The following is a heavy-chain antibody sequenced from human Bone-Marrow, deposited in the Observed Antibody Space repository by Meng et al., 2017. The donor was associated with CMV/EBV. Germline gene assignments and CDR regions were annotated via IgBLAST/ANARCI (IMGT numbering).Heavy chain of an antibody. CDR1: GGSFSGYY. CDR3: AGYLGVVIINAFDI. J-gene: IGHJ3*02. D-gene: IGHD3-3*01. V-gene: IGHV4-34*01. CDR2: INHSGST. Sequence: SETLSLTCAVYGGSFSGYYWSWIRQPPGKGLEWIGEINHSGSTNYNPSLKSRVTISVDTSKNQFSLKLSSVTDADTAVYYWAGYLGVVIINAFDIWGQGTMVTVSS.